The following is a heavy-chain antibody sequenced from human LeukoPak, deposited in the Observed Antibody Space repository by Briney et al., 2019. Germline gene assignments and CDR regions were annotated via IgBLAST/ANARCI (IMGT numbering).Heavy chain of an antibody. D-gene: IGHD5-24*01. CDR3: ARDPGDGYTLGWFDP. CDR1: GGSISSYY. V-gene: IGHV4-59*01. Sequence: SETLSLTCTVSGGSISSYYWSWIRQPPGKGLEWIGYIYYSGSTNYNPSLKSRVTISVDTSKNQFSLKLSSVTAADTAVYYCARDPGDGYTLGWFDPWGQGTLVTVSS. J-gene: IGHJ5*02. CDR2: IYYSGST.